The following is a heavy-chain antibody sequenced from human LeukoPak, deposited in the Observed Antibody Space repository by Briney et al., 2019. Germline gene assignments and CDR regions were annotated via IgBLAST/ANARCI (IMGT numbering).Heavy chain of an antibody. CDR1: AFTFSTYA. J-gene: IGHJ4*02. Sequence: PGGSLRLSCAASAFTFSTYAMNWVRQAPGKGLEYVSAITASGCSTYYADSVKGRFTISRDNSKNTLYLQMNSLRAEDTAMYYCLGYYDSSGYTYFNYWGQGTQVTVSS. CDR3: LGYYDSSGYTYFNY. V-gene: IGHV3-23*01. D-gene: IGHD3-22*01. CDR2: ITASGCST.